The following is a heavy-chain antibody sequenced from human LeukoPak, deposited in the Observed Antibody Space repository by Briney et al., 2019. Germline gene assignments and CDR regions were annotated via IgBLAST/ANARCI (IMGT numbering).Heavy chain of an antibody. V-gene: IGHV3-21*01. J-gene: IGHJ4*02. CDR2: ISSSSSYI. CDR1: GFTFSSYS. CDR3: ARSLIPQAGALHY. Sequence: GGSLRLSCAASGFTFSSYSMTWVRQAPGKGLEWVSSISSSSSYIYYADSVKGRFTISRDNAKNSLYLQMNSLRAEDTAVYYCARSLIPQAGALHYWGQGTLVTVSS. D-gene: IGHD1-26*01.